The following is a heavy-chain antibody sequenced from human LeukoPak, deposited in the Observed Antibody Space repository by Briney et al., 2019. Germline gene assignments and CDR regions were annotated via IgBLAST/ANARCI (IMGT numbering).Heavy chain of an antibody. Sequence: SVKVSCKASGGTFSSYAISWVRQAPGQGLEWMGGIIPIFGTANYAQKFQGRVTITADKSTSTAYMELSSLRSEDTAVYYCARARADYYGSGSYYRFDYWGQGTLVTVSS. CDR3: ARARADYYGSGSYYRFDY. CDR1: GGTFSSYA. D-gene: IGHD3-10*01. V-gene: IGHV1-69*06. CDR2: IIPIFGTA. J-gene: IGHJ4*02.